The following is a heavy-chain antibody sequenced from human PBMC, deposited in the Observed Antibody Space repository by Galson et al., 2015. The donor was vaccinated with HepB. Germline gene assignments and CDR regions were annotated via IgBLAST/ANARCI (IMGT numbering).Heavy chain of an antibody. J-gene: IGHJ4*02. D-gene: IGHD3-22*01. Sequence: SLRLSCAASGFTFSTYAMNWVRQAPGKGLEWVSTISGSGSNTFYADSVKGRFTISRDSSKNTLYLQMSSLGAEDTAVYYCAKGIWEYYDNRVFDSWGQGTLVTVSP. V-gene: IGHV3-23*01. CDR2: ISGSGSNT. CDR3: AKGIWEYYDNRVFDS. CDR1: GFTFSTYA.